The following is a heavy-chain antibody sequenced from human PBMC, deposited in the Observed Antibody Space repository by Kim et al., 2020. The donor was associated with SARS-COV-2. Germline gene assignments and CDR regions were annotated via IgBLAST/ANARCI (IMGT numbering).Heavy chain of an antibody. CDR1: GGTFSSYA. D-gene: IGHD5-18*01. CDR2: IIPIFGTA. V-gene: IGHV1-69*13. J-gene: IGHJ6*02. CDR3: ARGNSGGYTAMVYYYYGMDV. Sequence: SVKVSCKASGGTFSSYAISWVRQAPGQGLEWMGGIIPIFGTANYAQKFQGRVTITADESTSTAYMELSSLRSEDTAVYYCARGNSGGYTAMVYYYYGMDVWGQGTTVTVSS.